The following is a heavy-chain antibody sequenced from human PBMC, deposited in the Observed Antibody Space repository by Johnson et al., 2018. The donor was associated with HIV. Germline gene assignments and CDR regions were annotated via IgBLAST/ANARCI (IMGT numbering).Heavy chain of an antibody. D-gene: IGHD3-22*01. CDR3: AKTITMIVVYDAFDI. Sequence: VQLVESGGGLVQPGGSLRLSCAASGFTVSSNYMSWVRQAPGQGLEWVSGISWNRGSIGYAVSVKGRFTISRDNAKNSLYLQMNSLRAEDTALYYCAKTITMIVVYDAFDIWGQGTMVTVSS. J-gene: IGHJ3*02. CDR1: GFTVSSNY. V-gene: IGHV3-9*01. CDR2: ISWNRGSI.